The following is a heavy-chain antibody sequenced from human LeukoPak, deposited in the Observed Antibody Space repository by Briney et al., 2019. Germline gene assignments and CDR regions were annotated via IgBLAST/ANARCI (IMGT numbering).Heavy chain of an antibody. J-gene: IGHJ3*02. CDR3: ARGAIAGAFDI. Sequence: GGSLRLSCVASGFTFSSYDMHWVRQATGEGLEWVSGIGTAGDPNYPGSVKGRFTISRENAKNSLYLQMNSLRAGDTAVYCARGAIAGAFDIWGQGTMVTVSS. CDR1: GFTFSSYD. CDR2: IGTAGDP. V-gene: IGHV3-13*05.